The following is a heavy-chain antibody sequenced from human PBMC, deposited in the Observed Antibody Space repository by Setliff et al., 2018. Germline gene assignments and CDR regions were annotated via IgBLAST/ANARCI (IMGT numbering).Heavy chain of an antibody. D-gene: IGHD3-10*01. CDR3: ARSVGSGSYYNSRLFYSDY. V-gene: IGHV4-61*09. J-gene: IGHJ4*02. CDR2: IDPSGNS. Sequence: SDTLSLTCTLSRGSISSGTNYWSWIRQPAGRGLEWIGHIDPSGNSNYQPSLKSRFTISRDTSKNQFSLKLTSVTHPDTAVYYCARSVGSGSYYNSRLFYSDYWGQGTLVTVSS. CDR1: RGSISSGTNY.